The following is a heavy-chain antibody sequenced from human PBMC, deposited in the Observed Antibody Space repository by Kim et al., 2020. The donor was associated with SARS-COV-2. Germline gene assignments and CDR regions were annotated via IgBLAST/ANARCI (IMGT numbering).Heavy chain of an antibody. Sequence: LKSRVTISVDTSKNQFSLKLSSVTAADTAVYYCARGSTFGGVIVMCAFDIWGQGTMVTVSS. V-gene: IGHV4-59*09. CDR3: ARGSTFGGVIVMCAFDI. J-gene: IGHJ3*02. D-gene: IGHD3-16*02.